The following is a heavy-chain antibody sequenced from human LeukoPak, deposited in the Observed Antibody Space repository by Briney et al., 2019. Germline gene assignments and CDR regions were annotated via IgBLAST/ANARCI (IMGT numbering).Heavy chain of an antibody. D-gene: IGHD3-10*01. CDR1: GGTFSSYA. CDR3: ARVSGVGANHGYFDY. V-gene: IGHV1-69*13. Sequence: GASVKVSCKASGGTFSSYAISWVRQAPGQGLEWMGGIIPIFGTANYAPKFQGRVTITVDESTSTAYMELSSLRPEDTAVYYCARVSGVGANHGYFDYWGQGTLVTVSS. CDR2: IIPIFGTA. J-gene: IGHJ4*02.